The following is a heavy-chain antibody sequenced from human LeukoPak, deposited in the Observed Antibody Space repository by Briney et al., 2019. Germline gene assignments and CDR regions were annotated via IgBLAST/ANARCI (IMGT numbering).Heavy chain of an antibody. J-gene: IGHJ4*02. V-gene: IGHV4-59*01. CDR1: GGSISSYY. Sequence: SETLSLTCTVPGGSISSYYWSWIRQPPGKGLEWSGYIYYSGSTNYNPSLKSRVTISVKTSKNQFSLKLSSVTAADTAVYYCARVTGYMIEDYFDYWGQGTLVTVSS. CDR2: IYYSGST. CDR3: ARVTGYMIEDYFDY. D-gene: IGHD3-22*01.